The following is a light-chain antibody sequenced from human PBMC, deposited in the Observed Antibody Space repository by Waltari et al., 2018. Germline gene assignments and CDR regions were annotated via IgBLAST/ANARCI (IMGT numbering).Light chain of an antibody. Sequence: QSVLTQPPSASGTPGQRVPISCSGSHSNLGRTTVNWYQQFPATAPKLLIYNNTKRPSGVPDRFSGSKSDTSASLAISGLQSEDEADYYCAAWDDSPNGYVFGTGTKVTVL. J-gene: IGLJ1*01. V-gene: IGLV1-44*01. CDR2: NNT. CDR1: HSNLGRTT. CDR3: AAWDDSPNGYV.